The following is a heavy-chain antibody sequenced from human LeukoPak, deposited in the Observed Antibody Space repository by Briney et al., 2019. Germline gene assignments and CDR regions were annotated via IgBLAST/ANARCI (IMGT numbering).Heavy chain of an antibody. CDR1: GYFISSGYY. D-gene: IGHD5-12*01. CDR2: IYHSGAT. J-gene: IGHJ6*02. Sequence: SETLSLTCTVSGYFISSGYYWGWIRQPPGKALEWIGNIYHSGATYYNPSLKSRVTISVDTSKNQFSLKLSSVTAADTAVYYCARDLGYIVATIGYGLDVWGQGTTVTVSS. CDR3: ARDLGYIVATIGYGLDV. V-gene: IGHV4-38-2*02.